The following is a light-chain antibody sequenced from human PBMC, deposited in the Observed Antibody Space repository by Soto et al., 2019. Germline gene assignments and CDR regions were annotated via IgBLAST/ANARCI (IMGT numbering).Light chain of an antibody. CDR1: QSVSSSY. Sequence: EIVLTQSPGTLSLSPGERATLSCRASQSVSSSYLAWYQQEPGQAPRLLIYGASSRATGIPDRFSGSGSGTDFTLTISRLEPDDFAVYYCQQYGSSPQTFGQGTKVEIK. V-gene: IGKV3-20*01. CDR2: GAS. CDR3: QQYGSSPQT. J-gene: IGKJ1*01.